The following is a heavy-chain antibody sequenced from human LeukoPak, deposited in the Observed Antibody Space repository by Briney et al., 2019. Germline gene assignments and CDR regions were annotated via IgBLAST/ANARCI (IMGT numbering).Heavy chain of an antibody. J-gene: IGHJ4*02. CDR2: MNPNSGNT. Sequence: ASVKVSCKASGYTFTSYDINWVRQATGQGLEWMGWMNPNSGNTGYVQKFQGRVTMTRNTSISTAYMELSSLRSEDTAVYYCARVGYSMATIDYWGQGTLVTVSS. CDR3: ARVGYSMATIDY. V-gene: IGHV1-8*01. D-gene: IGHD5-12*01. CDR1: GYTFTSYD.